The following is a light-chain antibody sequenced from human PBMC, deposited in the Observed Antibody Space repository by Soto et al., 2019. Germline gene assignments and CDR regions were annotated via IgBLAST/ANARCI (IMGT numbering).Light chain of an antibody. V-gene: IGLV2-23*01. CDR1: SSDVGSYNL. CDR2: EGS. CDR3: CSYAGSSSVV. Sequence: ALTQPASVSGSPGQSITISCTGTSSDVGSYNLVSWYQQHPGKAPKLMIYEGSKRPSGVSNRFSGSKSGNTASLTISGLQAEDEADYYCCSYAGSSSVVFGGGTKLTVL. J-gene: IGLJ2*01.